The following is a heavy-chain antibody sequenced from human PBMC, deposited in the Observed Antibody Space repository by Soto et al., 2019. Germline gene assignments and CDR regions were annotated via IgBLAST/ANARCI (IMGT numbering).Heavy chain of an antibody. Sequence: EVQLLESGGGLVQPGGSLRLSCTASGFTFNNYAMTWVRQAPGKGLEWVSAISGGGDTTSYADSVKGRFTVSRDGSKNTLYLQLSSQSAEDTALYYCAKGRGGSGSLPPRVDFWGQGTLVTVSS. CDR3: AKGRGGSGSLPPRVDF. CDR2: ISGGGDTT. D-gene: IGHD3-10*01. J-gene: IGHJ4*02. CDR1: GFTFNNYA. V-gene: IGHV3-23*01.